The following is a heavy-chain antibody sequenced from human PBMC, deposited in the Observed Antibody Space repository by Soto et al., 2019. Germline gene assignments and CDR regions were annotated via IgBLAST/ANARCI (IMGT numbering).Heavy chain of an antibody. J-gene: IGHJ3*02. D-gene: IGHD3-22*01. CDR2: ISSSGSTI. Sequence: GGSLRLSYAASGFTFSSYWMHWVRQAPGKGLEWVSYISSSGSTIYYADSVKGRFTISRDNAKNSLYLQMNSLRAEDTAVYYCARVAAHYYDSSGYYPDAFDIWGQGTMVTVSS. CDR3: ARVAAHYYDSSGYYPDAFDI. V-gene: IGHV3-48*04. CDR1: GFTFSSYW.